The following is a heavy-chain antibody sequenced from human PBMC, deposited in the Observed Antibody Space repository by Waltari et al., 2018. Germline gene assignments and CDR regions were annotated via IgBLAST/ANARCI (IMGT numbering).Heavy chain of an antibody. Sequence: QVQLQESGPGVVKSSQTLSLTCTVPGDSVTTGGFYWSWVRQAPGRGLEWIGHIYYSGNTYYNPSLQSRATISVDTSRNEFSMRLSSVTAADTAVYYCARIRWEMIRWFDPWGQGTLVTVSS. V-gene: IGHV4-31*03. D-gene: IGHD1-26*01. J-gene: IGHJ5*02. CDR3: ARIRWEMIRWFDP. CDR1: GDSVTTGGFY. CDR2: IYYSGNT.